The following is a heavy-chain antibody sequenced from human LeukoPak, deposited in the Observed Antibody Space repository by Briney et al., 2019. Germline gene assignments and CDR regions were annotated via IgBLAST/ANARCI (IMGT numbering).Heavy chain of an antibody. Sequence: SVKDSCKASGGTFSSYAISWVRQAPGQGLEWMGGIIPIFGTANYAQKFQGRVTITADESTSTAYMELSSLRSEDTAVYYCATLVVPAANDYWGQGTLVTVSS. CDR3: ATLVVPAANDY. J-gene: IGHJ4*02. CDR1: GGTFSSYA. V-gene: IGHV1-69*01. CDR2: IIPIFGTA. D-gene: IGHD2-2*01.